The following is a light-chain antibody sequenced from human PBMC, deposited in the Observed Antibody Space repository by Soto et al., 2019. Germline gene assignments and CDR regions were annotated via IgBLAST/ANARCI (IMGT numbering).Light chain of an antibody. CDR3: QQYYSIPVT. CDR1: QSVLYSSNNKNY. V-gene: IGKV4-1*01. Sequence: DIVMTQSPDSLAVSLGERATINCKSSQSVLYSSNNKNYLAWYQQKPGQPPKLLIYWASTRESGVPDRFSGSGSGTDFTLTINSLQAEDVAVYYCQQYYSIPVTLGQGTKVDSK. J-gene: IGKJ1*01. CDR2: WAS.